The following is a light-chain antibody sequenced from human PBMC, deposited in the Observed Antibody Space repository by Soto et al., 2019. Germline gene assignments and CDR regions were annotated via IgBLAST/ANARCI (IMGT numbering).Light chain of an antibody. J-gene: IGLJ2*01. Sequence: QSVLTQPPSTSGTPGQTVIIPCSGSSSNIGTDSVTWYQQLPGRAPKLLIFRNDQRPSGVPDRFSGSKSGTSAALAISGLRSEDEAEYFCAVGDDRMSGPVFGGGTKLTVL. V-gene: IGLV1-47*01. CDR3: AVGDDRMSGPV. CDR2: RND. CDR1: SSNIGTDS.